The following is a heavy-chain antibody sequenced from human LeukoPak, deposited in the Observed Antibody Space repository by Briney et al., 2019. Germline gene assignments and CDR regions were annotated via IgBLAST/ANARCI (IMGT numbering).Heavy chain of an antibody. V-gene: IGHV1-46*01. CDR3: ARSAQLALDY. Sequence: GASVKVSCKASGYTFTSYYMHWVRQAPGQGLEWMGIINPSGGSTSYAQKFQGRVTMTRDTSISTAYMELSRLRSDDMAVYYCARSAQLALDYWGQGTLVTVSS. J-gene: IGHJ4*02. CDR1: GYTFTSYY. CDR2: INPSGGST. D-gene: IGHD6-6*01.